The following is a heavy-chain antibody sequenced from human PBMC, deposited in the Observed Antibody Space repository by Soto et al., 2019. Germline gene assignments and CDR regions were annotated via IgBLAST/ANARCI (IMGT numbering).Heavy chain of an antibody. CDR3: ASAGEVLVWVGTYYFDY. Sequence: QVQLVQSGAEVKKPGSSVKVSCKASGGTFSSYAISWVRQAPGQGLEWMGGIIPIFGTANYAQKFQGRVTITADESTSTAYMELSSLRSEDTAVYYCASAGEVLVWVGTYYFDYWGQGTLVTVSS. CDR2: IIPIFGTA. CDR1: GGTFSSYA. D-gene: IGHD1-26*01. V-gene: IGHV1-69*01. J-gene: IGHJ4*02.